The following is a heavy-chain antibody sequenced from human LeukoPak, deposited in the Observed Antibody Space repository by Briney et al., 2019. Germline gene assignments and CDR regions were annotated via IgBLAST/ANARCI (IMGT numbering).Heavy chain of an antibody. CDR1: GYTFSGYF. Sequence: ASVKVSCKASGYTFSGYFMNWVRQAPGQGLEWMGWINPNSGGTNYAKKFQGRVTMTRDTSISTAYMELSSLRSDDTAVYYCARADSAYDFRYWGQGTLVTVSS. D-gene: IGHD5-12*01. J-gene: IGHJ4*02. CDR3: ARADSAYDFRY. V-gene: IGHV1-2*02. CDR2: INPNSGGT.